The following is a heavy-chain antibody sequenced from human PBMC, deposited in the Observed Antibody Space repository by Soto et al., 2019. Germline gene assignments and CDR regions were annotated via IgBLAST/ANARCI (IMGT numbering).Heavy chain of an antibody. Sequence: PGGSLRLSCAASGFTFSDYYMSWIRQAPGKGLEWVSSITSSGSTTYYTDSVKGRFTISRDNAKNSLYLQMNSLRAEDTAVYYCARALGDYYDSGGYHQAYYFDYWGQGTLVTVSS. CDR3: ARALGDYYDSGGYHQAYYFDY. D-gene: IGHD3-22*01. V-gene: IGHV3-11*01. J-gene: IGHJ4*02. CDR1: GFTFSDYY. CDR2: ITSSGSTT.